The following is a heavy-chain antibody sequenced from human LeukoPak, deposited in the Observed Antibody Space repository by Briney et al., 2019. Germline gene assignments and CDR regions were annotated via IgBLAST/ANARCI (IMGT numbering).Heavy chain of an antibody. CDR1: GFTFSSYA. J-gene: IGHJ4*02. D-gene: IGHD3-10*01. CDR3: AKDRLAMVRGVIIDY. V-gene: IGHV3-23*01. CDR2: ISGSGGST. Sequence: HPGESLRLTCAASGFTFSSYAMGWFRQAPGKGLEWVSAISGSGGSTYYADSVKGRFTISRDNSKNTLYLQMNSLRAEDTAVYYCAKDRLAMVRGVIIDYWGQGTLVTVSS.